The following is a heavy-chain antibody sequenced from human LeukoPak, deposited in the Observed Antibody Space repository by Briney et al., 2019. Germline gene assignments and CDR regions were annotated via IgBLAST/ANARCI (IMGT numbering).Heavy chain of an antibody. CDR2: ISAYNGNT. CDR1: GYTFTSYG. CDR3: ARWAPLEWLLYVDY. Sequence: ASVKVSCKASGYTFTSYGISWVRQAPGQGLEWMGWISAYNGNTNYAQKLQGRVTMTTDTSTSTAYMELRSLRSDDTAVYYCARWAPLEWLLYVDYWGQGTLVTVSS. J-gene: IGHJ4*02. D-gene: IGHD3-3*01. V-gene: IGHV1-18*01.